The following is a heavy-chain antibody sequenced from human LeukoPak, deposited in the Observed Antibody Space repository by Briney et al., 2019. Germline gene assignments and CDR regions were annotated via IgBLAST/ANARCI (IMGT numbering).Heavy chain of an antibody. CDR3: MKDLAGAVAASDY. CDR1: GFTFSSYG. D-gene: IGHD6-19*01. CDR2: ISGSGDTT. Sequence: GGTLRLSCAASGFTFSSYGMSWVRQAPGKGLEWVSAISGSGDTTYYADSVKGRFTISRDNSKNTLYLQMNSLRAEDTAVYYCMKDLAGAVAASDYWGQGTLVTVSS. V-gene: IGHV3-23*01. J-gene: IGHJ4*02.